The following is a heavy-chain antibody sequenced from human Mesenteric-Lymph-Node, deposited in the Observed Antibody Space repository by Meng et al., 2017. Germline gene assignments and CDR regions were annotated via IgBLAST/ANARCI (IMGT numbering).Heavy chain of an antibody. V-gene: IGHV1-18*01. Sequence: ASVKVSCKASGYTFSSYGFSWVRQAPGQGLEWMGWISAYNGNTNYAQKFQGRVTMTRNTSISTAYMELSSLRSEDTAVYYCARGRLIERRALMVRGVIFDYWGQGTLVTVSS. CDR3: ARGRLIERRALMVRGVIFDY. D-gene: IGHD3-10*01. CDR1: GYTFSSYG. J-gene: IGHJ4*02. CDR2: ISAYNGNT.